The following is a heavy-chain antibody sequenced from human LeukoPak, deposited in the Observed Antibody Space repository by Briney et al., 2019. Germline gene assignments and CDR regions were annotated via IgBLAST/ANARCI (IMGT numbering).Heavy chain of an antibody. Sequence: SVKVSCKASGGTFSSYAISWVRQAPGQGLEWMGGIIPTFGTANYAQKFQGRVTITADESTSTAYMELSSLRSEDTAVYYCARESPGEVGPSAFDYWGQGTLVTVSS. CDR3: ARESPGEVGPSAFDY. D-gene: IGHD2-15*01. CDR2: IIPTFGTA. CDR1: GGTFSSYA. J-gene: IGHJ4*02. V-gene: IGHV1-69*13.